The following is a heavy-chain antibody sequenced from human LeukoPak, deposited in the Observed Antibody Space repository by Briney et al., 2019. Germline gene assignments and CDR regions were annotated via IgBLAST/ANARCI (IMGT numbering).Heavy chain of an antibody. Sequence: PGGSLRLSCAASGFTFSSYEMNWVRQAPGKGLEWVSYISSSGSTIYYADSVKGRFTISRDNAKNSLYLQMNSLRAEDTAVYYCGRPAYCGGNCYYFPDYWGQGTLVTVSS. CDR1: GFTFSSYE. D-gene: IGHD2-21*02. V-gene: IGHV3-48*03. CDR2: ISSSGSTI. J-gene: IGHJ4*02. CDR3: GRPAYCGGNCYYFPDY.